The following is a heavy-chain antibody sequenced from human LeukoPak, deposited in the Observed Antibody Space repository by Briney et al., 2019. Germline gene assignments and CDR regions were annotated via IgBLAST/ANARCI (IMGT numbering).Heavy chain of an antibody. D-gene: IGHD3-22*01. Sequence: PGRSLRLSCAASGFTFSSYGMHWVRQAPGKGLQWVAVISYDGSNKYYADSVKGRFTISRDNSKTALYLQMNSLRAEDTAVYYCAKEGSSGYYYYFDYWGQGTLVTVSS. CDR3: AKEGSSGYYYYFDY. V-gene: IGHV3-30*18. J-gene: IGHJ4*02. CDR2: ISYDGSNK. CDR1: GFTFSSYG.